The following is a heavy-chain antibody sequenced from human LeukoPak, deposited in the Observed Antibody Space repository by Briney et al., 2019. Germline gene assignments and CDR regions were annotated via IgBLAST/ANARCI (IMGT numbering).Heavy chain of an antibody. V-gene: IGHV4-31*03. Sequence: NSSETLSLTCTVSGGSISSGGYYWSWIRQHPGKGLEWIGYIYYSGSTYYNPSLKSRVTISVDTSKNQFSLKLSSVTAADTAVYYCAMSDYGGNLGMVYWGQGTLVTVSS. J-gene: IGHJ4*02. CDR2: IYYSGST. D-gene: IGHD4-23*01. CDR3: AMSDYGGNLGMVY. CDR1: GGSISSGGYY.